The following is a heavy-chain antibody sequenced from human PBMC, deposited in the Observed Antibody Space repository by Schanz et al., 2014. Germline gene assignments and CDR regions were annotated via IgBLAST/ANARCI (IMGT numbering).Heavy chain of an antibody. CDR1: GFTFSSYA. CDR3: AKLDGYAYGSMGQEYFDY. V-gene: IGHV3-30*02. J-gene: IGHJ4*02. D-gene: IGHD5-18*01. Sequence: QVQLVESGGGVVQPGRSLRLSCAASGFTFSSYAMSWVRQAPGKGLEWVAFIHYDGTYKYYADSVKGRFTISRDNSENTLYLQMISLRAEDTAVYYCAKLDGYAYGSMGQEYFDYWGQGTLVAVSS. CDR2: IHYDGTYK.